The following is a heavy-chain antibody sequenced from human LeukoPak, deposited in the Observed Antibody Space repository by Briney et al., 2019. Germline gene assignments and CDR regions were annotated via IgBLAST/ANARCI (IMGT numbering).Heavy chain of an antibody. V-gene: IGHV1-69*05. D-gene: IGHD2-15*01. J-gene: IGHJ6*03. CDR1: RGTFSSYA. Sequence: ASVKVSCKDSRGTFSSYAISWVRQAPGQGLERMGGIIPIFGTANYAQKFQGRVTITTDKSTSTAYMELSSLRSEDTAVYYCARGWNYYYYYMDVWGKGTTVTVSS. CDR2: IIPIFGTA. CDR3: ARGWNYYYYYMDV.